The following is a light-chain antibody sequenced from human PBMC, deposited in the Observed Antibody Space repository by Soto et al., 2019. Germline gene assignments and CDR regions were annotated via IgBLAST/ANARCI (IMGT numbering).Light chain of an antibody. Sequence: DIQMTQSPSSLYASVGDRVTITCRASQSISSYLNWYQQKQGKAPKLLIYAASSLQSGVPSRFSGSRSGTDGTITISSLQPEDGETYYCQQSYRTPITFGQGTRLEIK. V-gene: IGKV1-39*01. J-gene: IGKJ5*01. CDR2: AAS. CDR1: QSISSY. CDR3: QQSYRTPIT.